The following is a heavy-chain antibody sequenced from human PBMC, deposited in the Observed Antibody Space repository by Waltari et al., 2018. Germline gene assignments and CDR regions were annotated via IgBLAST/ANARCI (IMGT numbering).Heavy chain of an antibody. CDR3: AKSTGSYYEVFDY. Sequence: EVRLVESGGGLVQPGGSLTLSCAASGFTFSNYGMSWVRQAPGKGLGCVSIISVSGGTTFDADSVKGRFTMSKDNSKNTLFLQMNSLRFDDTAEYYCAKSTGSYYEVFDYWGRGTLVTVSS. D-gene: IGHD1-26*01. V-gene: IGHV3-23*04. CDR2: ISVSGGTT. J-gene: IGHJ4*02. CDR1: GFTFSNYG.